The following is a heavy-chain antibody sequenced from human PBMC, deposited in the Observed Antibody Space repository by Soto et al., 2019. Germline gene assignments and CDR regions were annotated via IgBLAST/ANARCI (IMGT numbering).Heavy chain of an antibody. CDR1: GFSLSTSGVG. J-gene: IGHJ4*02. CDR2: IYWDDDK. D-gene: IGHD3-22*01. V-gene: IGHV2-5*02. CDR3: AHVQLHYYDSSGYFGPVDY. Sequence: QITLKESGPTLVKPTQTLTLTCTFSGFSLSTSGVGVGWIRQPPGKALEWLALIYWDDDKRYSPSLKSRLTLTKDTSKNQVVLTMTNMDPVDTATYYCAHVQLHYYDSSGYFGPVDYWGQGTLVTVSS.